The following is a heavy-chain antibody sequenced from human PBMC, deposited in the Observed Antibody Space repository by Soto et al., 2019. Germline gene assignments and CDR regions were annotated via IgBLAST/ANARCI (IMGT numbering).Heavy chain of an antibody. CDR2: ISSSSSYI. CDR3: VREPGTSSNRVPDAFDI. J-gene: IGHJ3*02. CDR1: GFTFSSYS. Sequence: EVQLVESGGGLVKPGGSLRLSCAASGFTFSSYSMNWVRQAPGKGLEWVSSISSSSSYIYYADSVKGRFTISRDNAKNSLYLQMNSLRAEDTAVYYCVREPGTSSNRVPDAFDIWGQGTMVTVSS. V-gene: IGHV3-21*01. D-gene: IGHD2-2*01.